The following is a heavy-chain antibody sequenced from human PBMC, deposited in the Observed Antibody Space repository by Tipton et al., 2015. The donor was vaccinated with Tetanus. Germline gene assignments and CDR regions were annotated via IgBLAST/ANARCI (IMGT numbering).Heavy chain of an antibody. CDR2: IDASGST. CDR1: GDSIGTHF. J-gene: IGHJ5*02. Sequence: TLSLTCTVSGDSIGTHFWTWIRQPAGKGLEWIGRIDASGSTDYNPSLKSRVTMSVDTSENQFSLKLSSVIAADTAIYYCARVRSAAYTTNWYSGDNWFDPWGQGTLVTVSS. V-gene: IGHV4-4*07. D-gene: IGHD6-13*01. CDR3: ARVRSAAYTTNWYSGDNWFDP.